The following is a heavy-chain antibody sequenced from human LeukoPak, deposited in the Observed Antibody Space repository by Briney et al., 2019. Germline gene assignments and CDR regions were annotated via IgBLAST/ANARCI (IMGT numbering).Heavy chain of an antibody. D-gene: IGHD3-22*01. V-gene: IGHV1-69*02. CDR3: ARANSDYYDSSGYYGYAFDI. CDR1: GGTFSSYT. CDR2: IIPILGIA. Sequence: SVKVSCKASGGTFSSYTISWVRQAPGQGREWMGRIIPILGIANYAQKFQGRVTITADKSTSTAYMELSSLRSEDTAVYYCARANSDYYDSSGYYGYAFDIWGQGTMVTVSS. J-gene: IGHJ3*02.